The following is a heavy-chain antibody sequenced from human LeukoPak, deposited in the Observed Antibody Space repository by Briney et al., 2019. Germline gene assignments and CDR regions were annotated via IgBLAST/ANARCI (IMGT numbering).Heavy chain of an antibody. V-gene: IGHV4-30-2*01. CDR2: IYPRGST. CDR3: ARFSPRAMGNYLDF. Sequence: PSETLSLTCAVSGGSISSGSYSWSWIRQPPGKGLEWIGYIYPRGSTYYNPSLKSRVILSLDKSANQFSLNLSSVTAADTAVYYCARFSPRAMGNYLDFWGREPWSPSPQ. J-gene: IGHJ4*02. D-gene: IGHD7-27*01. CDR1: GGSISSGSYS.